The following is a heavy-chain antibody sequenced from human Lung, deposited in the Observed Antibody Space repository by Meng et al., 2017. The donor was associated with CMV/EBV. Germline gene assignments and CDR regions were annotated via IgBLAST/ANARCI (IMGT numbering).Heavy chain of an antibody. V-gene: IGHV1-8*01. CDR1: GYTFTSYD. D-gene: IGHD6-19*01. CDR2: MNPNRGTT. Sequence: QVQLVQSGAEVKKPGASVKVSCKASGYTFTSYDINWVRQGTGQGLEWMGWMNPNRGTTGYAQKFQGRVTMARNISKSTAYMDLSSLRSEDTAVYYCATGVADFEYWGQGTLVTVSS. J-gene: IGHJ4*02. CDR3: ATGVADFEY.